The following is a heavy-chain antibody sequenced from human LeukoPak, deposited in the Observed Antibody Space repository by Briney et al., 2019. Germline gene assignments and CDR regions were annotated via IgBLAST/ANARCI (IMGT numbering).Heavy chain of an antibody. D-gene: IGHD3-16*02. Sequence: PGGSLRLSCAASGFTFSSYSMNWVRQAPGKGLEWVSYISSSSSTIYYADSVKGRFTISRDNAKNSLYLQMNSLRAEDTAVYYCARGGYRHGFDIWGQGTMVTVSS. CDR3: ARGGYRHGFDI. CDR1: GFTFSSYS. CDR2: ISSSSSTI. V-gene: IGHV3-48*04. J-gene: IGHJ3*02.